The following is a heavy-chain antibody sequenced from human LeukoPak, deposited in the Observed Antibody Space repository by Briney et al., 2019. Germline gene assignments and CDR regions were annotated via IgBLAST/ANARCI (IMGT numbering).Heavy chain of an antibody. CDR2: IHHSGST. D-gene: IGHD3-10*01. Sequence: SETLSLTCAVYGGSFSGYYWSWISQPPGKGLEWIGEIHHSGSTNYNPSLKSRVTISVDTSKNQFSLKLSSVTAADTAVYYCARGPPGRFGELDPSPHYYYYMDVWGKGTTVTVSS. CDR3: ARGPPGRFGELDPSPHYYYYMDV. J-gene: IGHJ6*03. CDR1: GGSFSGYY. V-gene: IGHV4-34*01.